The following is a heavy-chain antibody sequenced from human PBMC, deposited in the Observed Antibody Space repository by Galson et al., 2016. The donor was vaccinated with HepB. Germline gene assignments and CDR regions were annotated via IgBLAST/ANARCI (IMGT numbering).Heavy chain of an antibody. Sequence: SVKVSCKASGYTFATYGISWVRQAPGQGLEWMGWISAYKGNTNYAQKFQGRVTMTTDTSTSTAYMELRSLRSDDTAVYYCARDRRLELGFFDYWGQGTLVTVSS. J-gene: IGHJ4*02. D-gene: IGHD1-7*01. CDR3: ARDRRLELGFFDY. CDR2: ISAYKGNT. CDR1: GYTFATYG. V-gene: IGHV1-18*01.